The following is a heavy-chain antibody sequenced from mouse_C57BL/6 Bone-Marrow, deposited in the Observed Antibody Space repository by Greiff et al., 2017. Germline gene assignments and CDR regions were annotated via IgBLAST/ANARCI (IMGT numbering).Heavy chain of an antibody. CDR3: ASLITTVVATKDYYAMDY. Sequence: VQLQQSGAELMKPGASVKLSCKATGYTFTGYWIEWVKQRPGHGLEWIGEILPGSGSTNYNEKFKGKATFTADTSSNTAYMQLSSLTTEDSAIYYWASLITTVVATKDYYAMDYWGQGTSVTVSS. J-gene: IGHJ4*01. CDR1: GYTFTGYW. D-gene: IGHD1-1*01. V-gene: IGHV1-9*01. CDR2: ILPGSGST.